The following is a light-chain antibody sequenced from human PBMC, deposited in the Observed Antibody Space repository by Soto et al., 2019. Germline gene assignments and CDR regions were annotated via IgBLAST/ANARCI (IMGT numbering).Light chain of an antibody. CDR1: QSVSTY. V-gene: IGKV3-11*01. J-gene: IGKJ4*01. CDR3: QQFSSYPLT. CDR2: DAS. Sequence: DIVLTQSPATLSLSPGERATLSCRASQSVSTYLAWYQQKPGQAPRLFIYDASNRATGIPARFSGSGSGTDFTLTISRLEPEDFAVYYCQQFSSYPLTFGGGTKVDIK.